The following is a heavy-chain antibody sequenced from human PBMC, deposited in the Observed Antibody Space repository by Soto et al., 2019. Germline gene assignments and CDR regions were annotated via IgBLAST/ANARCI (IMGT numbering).Heavy chain of an antibody. J-gene: IGHJ6*02. CDR1: GFTFSSYA. CDR2: ISYDGSNK. V-gene: IGHV3-30-3*01. CDR3: ARDERITIFGVVIRGGIGMDV. D-gene: IGHD3-3*01. Sequence: GGSLRLSCAASGFTFSSYAMHWVRQAPGKGLEWVAVISYDGSNKYYADSVKGRFTISRDNSKNTLYLQMNSLRAEDTAVYYCARDERITIFGVVIRGGIGMDVWGQGTTVTVSS.